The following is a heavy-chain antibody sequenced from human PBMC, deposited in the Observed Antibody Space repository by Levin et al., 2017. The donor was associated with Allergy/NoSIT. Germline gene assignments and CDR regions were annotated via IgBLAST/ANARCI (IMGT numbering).Heavy chain of an antibody. CDR1: GFTFSSYA. V-gene: IGHV3-30-3*01. Sequence: PGGSLRLSCAASGFTFSSYAMHWVRQAPGKGLEWVAVISYDGSNKYYADSVKGRFTISRDNSKNTLYLQMNSLRAEDTAVYYCARDAGYSSGSTGLGYWGQGTLVTVSS. CDR2: ISYDGSNK. D-gene: IGHD6-19*01. CDR3: ARDAGYSSGSTGLGY. J-gene: IGHJ4*02.